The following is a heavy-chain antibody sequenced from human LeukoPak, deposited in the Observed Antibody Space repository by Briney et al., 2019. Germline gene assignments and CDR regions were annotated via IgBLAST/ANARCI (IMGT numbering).Heavy chain of an antibody. D-gene: IGHD2-21*01. CDR2: ITGNGYRT. J-gene: IGHJ3*01. CDR1: GFTFGTQV. CDR3: ANIVGLLVGVKAYDV. Sequence: GGSLRLSCAASGFTFGTQVMSWVRQAPGKGLEWVSSITGNGYRTYDADSVKGRFTISRDNSKNTLYLHMNSLRGEDTAVYYCANIVGLLVGVKAYDVWGQGTAVTVSS. V-gene: IGHV3-23*01.